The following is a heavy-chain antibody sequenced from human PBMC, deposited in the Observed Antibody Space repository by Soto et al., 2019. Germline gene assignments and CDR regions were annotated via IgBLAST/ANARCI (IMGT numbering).Heavy chain of an antibody. J-gene: IGHJ6*02. Sequence: PGGSLRLSCAASGFTFSSYAMSWVRQAPGKGLEWVSAISGSGGSTYYADSVKGRFTISRDNSKNTLYLQMNSLRAEDTAVYYCASVIQIAWSYYGIDVWGQGTTVTVSS. D-gene: IGHD2-8*01. CDR1: GFTFSSYA. CDR2: ISGSGGST. V-gene: IGHV3-23*01. CDR3: ASVIQIAWSYYGIDV.